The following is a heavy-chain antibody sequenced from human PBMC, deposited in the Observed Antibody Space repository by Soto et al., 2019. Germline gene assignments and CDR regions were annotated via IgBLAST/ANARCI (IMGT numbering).Heavy chain of an antibody. V-gene: IGHV5-10-1*01. D-gene: IGHD1-26*01. J-gene: IGHJ4*02. Sequence: PGESLKISCKGSGYSFTSYWISWVRQMPGKGLEWMGRIDPSDSYTNYSPSFQGHVTISADKSISTAYLQWSSLKASDTAMYYCARLHQGPYSGSYYAPYYFDYWGQGTLATVSS. CDR3: ARLHQGPYSGSYYAPYYFDY. CDR1: GYSFTSYW. CDR2: IDPSDSYT.